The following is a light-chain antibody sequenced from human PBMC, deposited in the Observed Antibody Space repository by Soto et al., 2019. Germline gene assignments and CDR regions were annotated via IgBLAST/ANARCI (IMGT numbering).Light chain of an antibody. J-gene: IGLJ1*01. CDR2: EVN. CDR1: SSDVGGYTY. V-gene: IGLV2-8*01. Sequence: QSALTQPPSASGSPGQSVTISCTGTSSDVGGYTYISWYQQHPGKAPKLMIYEVNKRPSGVPDRFSGSKSGNTASLTVSGLQAEDEADYYCSSYAGTKHYVFGTGTKVTVL. CDR3: SSYAGTKHYV.